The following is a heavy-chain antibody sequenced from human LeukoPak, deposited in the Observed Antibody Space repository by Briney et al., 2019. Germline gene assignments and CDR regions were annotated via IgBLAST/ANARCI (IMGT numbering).Heavy chain of an antibody. CDR2: INQDGSEK. J-gene: IGHJ4*02. CDR3: ARAVISGYYPAY. D-gene: IGHD3-3*01. CDR1: EFTLTSFW. Sequence: GGSLRLSCAASEFTLTSFWMSWVRQAPGKGLEWVSNINQDGSEKYYMDSVKGRFTISRDNAKNSLYLQMNSLRAEDTALYYCARAVISGYYPAYWGQGTLVTVSS. V-gene: IGHV3-7*01.